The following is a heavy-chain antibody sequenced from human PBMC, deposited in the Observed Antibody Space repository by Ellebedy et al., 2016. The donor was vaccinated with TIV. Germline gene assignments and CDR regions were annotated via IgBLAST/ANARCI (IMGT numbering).Heavy chain of an antibody. CDR3: AKDTFSETDFGVVIIWGPFDY. CDR2: ISGSGGST. CDR1: GFTFSSYA. Sequence: GESLKISCAASGFTFSSYAMSWVRQAPGKGLEWVSAISGSGGSTYYADSVKGRFTISRDNSKNTLYLQMNSLRAEDTAVYYCAKDTFSETDFGVVIIWGPFDYWGQGTLVTVSS. V-gene: IGHV3-23*01. D-gene: IGHD3-3*01. J-gene: IGHJ4*02.